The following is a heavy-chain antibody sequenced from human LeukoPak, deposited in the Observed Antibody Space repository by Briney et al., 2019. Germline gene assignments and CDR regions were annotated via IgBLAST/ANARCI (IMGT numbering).Heavy chain of an antibody. CDR1: GYTFTSYG. J-gene: IGHJ6*03. D-gene: IGHD3-9*01. CDR3: ARDGLTGYYNSGFYYYYYMDV. V-gene: IGHV1-18*01. Sequence: ASVKVSCKASGYTFTSYGISWVRQAPGQGLEWMGWISAYNGNTNYAQKLQGRVTMTTDTSTSTAYMELRSLRSDDTAVYYCARDGLTGYYNSGFYYYYYMDVWGKGTTVTISS. CDR2: ISAYNGNT.